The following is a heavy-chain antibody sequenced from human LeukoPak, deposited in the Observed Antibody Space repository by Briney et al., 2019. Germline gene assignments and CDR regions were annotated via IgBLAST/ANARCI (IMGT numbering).Heavy chain of an antibody. V-gene: IGHV1-8*01. CDR3: ARFVLIAVEPYYYYGMDV. Sequence: ASVKVSCKASGYTFTSYDINWVRQATGQGLEWMGWMNPNSGNTGCAQKFQGRVTMTRNTSISTAYMELSSLRSEDTAVYYCARFVLIAVEPYYYYGMDVWGQGTTVTVSS. D-gene: IGHD6-19*01. J-gene: IGHJ6*02. CDR2: MNPNSGNT. CDR1: GYTFTSYD.